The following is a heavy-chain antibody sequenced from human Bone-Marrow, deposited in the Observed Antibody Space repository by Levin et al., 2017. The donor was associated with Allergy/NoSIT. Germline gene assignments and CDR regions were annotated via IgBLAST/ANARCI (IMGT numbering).Heavy chain of an antibody. D-gene: IGHD1-1*01. CDR3: ASGNSKRIREVSNFDY. Sequence: GESLKISCAVSGLTFSNYAMHWVRQAPGKGPEWVAVISYDGIDHHYAELVKGRFTISRDNSKNTLYLEMSSLRGEDTAVYYCASGNSKRIREVSNFDYWGQGILVTVSS. CDR1: GLTFSNYA. V-gene: IGHV3-30-3*01. CDR2: ISYDGIDH. J-gene: IGHJ4*02.